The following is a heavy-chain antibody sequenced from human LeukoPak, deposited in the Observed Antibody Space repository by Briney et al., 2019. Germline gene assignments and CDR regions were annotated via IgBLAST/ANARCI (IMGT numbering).Heavy chain of an antibody. J-gene: IGHJ4*02. V-gene: IGHV4-39*01. CDR2: IYYSGST. CDR1: GGSISSSSYY. CDR3: ARSTYYDYVWGSYRPFDY. Sequence: SETLSLTCTVSGGSISSSSYYWGWIRQPPGKGLGWIGSIYYSGSTYYNPSLKSRVTISVDTSKNQFSLKLSSVTAADTAVYYCARSTYYDYVWGSYRPFDYWGQGTLVTVSS. D-gene: IGHD3-16*02.